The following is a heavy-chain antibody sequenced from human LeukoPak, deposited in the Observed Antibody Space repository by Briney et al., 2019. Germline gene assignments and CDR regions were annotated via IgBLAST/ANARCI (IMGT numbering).Heavy chain of an antibody. CDR3: ASVLEVEAEVGALDY. D-gene: IGHD1-26*01. CDR1: GFTFSSYA. CDR2: ILYDGSTK. J-gene: IGHJ4*02. V-gene: IGHV3-30-3*01. Sequence: GGSLRLSFAASGFTFSSYAIHWVRQAPFKGLELVAVILYDGSTKYYADSVKGRFTISRDNSKNTLYLQMNSLRAEDTAVYYCASVLEVEAEVGALDYWGQGTLVTVSS.